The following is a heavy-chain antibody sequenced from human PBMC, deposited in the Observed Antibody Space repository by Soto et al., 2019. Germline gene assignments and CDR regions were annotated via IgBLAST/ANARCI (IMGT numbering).Heavy chain of an antibody. J-gene: IGHJ6*02. CDR2: IIPMFSTP. Sequence: SVNVSCKASGGNFRSEALSWVRPAPGHGLEGMGRIIPMFSTPHYAQKFQGRVTIIADESTTTVNMEMRRLTYEDTAVYYCARAQFSDILTADDYGMEVWGQGTSVTVSS. V-gene: IGHV1-69*13. CDR3: ARAQFSDILTADDYGMEV. CDR1: GGNFRSEA. D-gene: IGHD3-9*01.